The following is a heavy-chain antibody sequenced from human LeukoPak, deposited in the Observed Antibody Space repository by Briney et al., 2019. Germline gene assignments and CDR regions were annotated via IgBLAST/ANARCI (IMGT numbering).Heavy chain of an antibody. Sequence: GGSLRLSCSATGFTFTHYGMDWVRQAPGKGLEWVSYISGDTRAIYYADSVKGRFTISRDTAENSVYLQMHILRAEDTAVYYGARGGATKTFDFWGQGTLVTVSS. D-gene: IGHD1-26*01. J-gene: IGHJ4*02. CDR2: ISGDTRAI. CDR3: ARGGATKTFDF. V-gene: IGHV3-48*04. CDR1: GFTFTHYG.